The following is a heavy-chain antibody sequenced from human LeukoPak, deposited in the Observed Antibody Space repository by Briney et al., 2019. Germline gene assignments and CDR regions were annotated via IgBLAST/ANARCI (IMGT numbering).Heavy chain of an antibody. CDR2: ISWNSGSI. V-gene: IGHV3-9*01. D-gene: IGHD6-19*01. Sequence: SLRLSCAASGFPFRDYSINWVRQAPGKGLEWVSGISWNSGSIGYADSVKGRFTISRDNAKNSLYLQMNSLRAEDTALYYCAKGIAVAAFDIWGQGTMVTVSS. CDR3: AKGIAVAAFDI. CDR1: GFPFRDYS. J-gene: IGHJ3*02.